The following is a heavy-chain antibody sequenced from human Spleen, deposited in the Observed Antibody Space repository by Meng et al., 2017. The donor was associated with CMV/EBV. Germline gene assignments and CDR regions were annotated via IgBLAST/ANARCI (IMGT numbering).Heavy chain of an antibody. CDR2: IIPILAIA. Sequence: SVKVSCKASGGTFSTDTISWVQQAPAQGLEWMGGIIPILAIANYAQKFQDRVTITADKSTRTAYMELNSLRSEDTAVYYCAREGDVSGLPFNYWGQGTLVTVS. V-gene: IGHV1-69*10. D-gene: IGHD5-12*01. CDR3: AREGDVSGLPFNY. J-gene: IGHJ4*02. CDR1: GGTFSTDT.